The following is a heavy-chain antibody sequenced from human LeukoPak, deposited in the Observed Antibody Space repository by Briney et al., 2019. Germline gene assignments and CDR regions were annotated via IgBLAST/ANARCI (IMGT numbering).Heavy chain of an antibody. V-gene: IGHV1-2*02. D-gene: IGHD3-10*01. J-gene: IGHJ4*02. CDR3: ARPYGSGSYIH. CDR1: GYTFTSYG. CDR2: INPNSGGT. Sequence: ASVKVSCKASGYTFTSYGISWVRQAPGQGLEWMGWINPNSGGTNYAQKFQGRVTMTRDTSISTAYMELSRLRSDDTAVYYCARPYGSGSYIHWGQGTLVTVSS.